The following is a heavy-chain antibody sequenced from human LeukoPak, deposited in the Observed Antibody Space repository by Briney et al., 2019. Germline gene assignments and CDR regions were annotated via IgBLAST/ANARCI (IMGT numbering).Heavy chain of an antibody. Sequence: PSETLSLTCTVSGGSISSYYWSWIRQPPGKGLEWIGYIYYSGSTNDNPSLKSRVTISVDTSKNQFSLKLSSVTAADTAVYYCARGHMVRGLAYANWFDPWGQGTLVTVSS. V-gene: IGHV4-59*01. J-gene: IGHJ5*02. CDR2: IYYSGST. D-gene: IGHD3-10*01. CDR3: ARGHMVRGLAYANWFDP. CDR1: GGSISSYY.